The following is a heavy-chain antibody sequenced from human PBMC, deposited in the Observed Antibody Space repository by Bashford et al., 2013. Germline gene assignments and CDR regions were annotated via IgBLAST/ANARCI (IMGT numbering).Heavy chain of an antibody. CDR3: ARDGPVVGVWNAFDV. V-gene: IGHV1-2*02. CDR2: INPNPNSGAT. J-gene: IGHJ3*01. D-gene: IGHD1-26*01. Sequence: WVRQAPGQGLEWMGWINPNPNSGATKYAQKFQGRVTMTRDTSISTAYMELSRLRSDDTAVYYCARDGPVVGVWNAFDVWGQGQWSP.